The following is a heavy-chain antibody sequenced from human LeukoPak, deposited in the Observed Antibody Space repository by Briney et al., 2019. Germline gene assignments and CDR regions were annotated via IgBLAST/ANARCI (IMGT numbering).Heavy chain of an antibody. CDR1: GDSISSYY. J-gene: IGHJ6*02. CDR3: AGNSATYSYYAMDV. CDR2: MYYSGTT. V-gene: IGHV4-59*01. D-gene: IGHD4-23*01. Sequence: SETLSLTCTVSGDSISSYYWSWIRQPPEKGPEWIGYMYYSGTTNYNPSLKSRVSMSVDTSKNQFSLKLSSVTAADTAVYYCAGNSATYSYYAMDVWGQGTTVTVSS.